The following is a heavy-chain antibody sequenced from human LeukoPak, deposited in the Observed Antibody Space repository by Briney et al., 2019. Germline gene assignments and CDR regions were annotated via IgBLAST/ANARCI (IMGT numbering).Heavy chain of an antibody. CDR3: ARARDSGSYPYYYYMDV. V-gene: IGHV4-61*08. Sequence: PSETLSLTCNVSGGSISRSGYYWGWIRQPPGKGLEWIGYIYYSGSTNYNPSLKSRVTISVDTSKNQFSLKLSSVTAADTAVYYCARARDSGSYPYYYYMDVWGKGTTVTVSS. CDR2: IYYSGST. CDR1: GGSISRSGYY. J-gene: IGHJ6*03. D-gene: IGHD1-26*01.